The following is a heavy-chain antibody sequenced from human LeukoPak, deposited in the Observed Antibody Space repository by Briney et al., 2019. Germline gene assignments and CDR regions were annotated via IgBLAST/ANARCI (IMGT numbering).Heavy chain of an antibody. V-gene: IGHV3-30*18. CDR1: GFTFSSYG. CDR2: ISYDGSNK. CDR3: AKDLSRIYNWFDP. D-gene: IGHD2/OR15-2a*01. Sequence: GGSLRLSCAASGFTFSSYGMHWVRQAPGKGLEWVAVISYDGSNKYYADSVKGRFTISRDNSKNTLYLQMNSLRAEDTAVYYCAKDLSRIYNWFDPWGQGTLVTVSS. J-gene: IGHJ5*02.